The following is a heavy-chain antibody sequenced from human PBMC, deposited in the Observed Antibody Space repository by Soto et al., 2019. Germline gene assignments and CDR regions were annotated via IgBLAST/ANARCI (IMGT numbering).Heavy chain of an antibody. Sequence: QVQLVQSGAEVKKPGSSVKVSCKASGVTFSSYAISWVRQAPGQGLEWMGGIIPIFGTANYAQKFQGRVTITADESTSTAYMVLSSLRSEDTAVYYCARLFTGTTPVGGMDVWGQGATVPVSS. J-gene: IGHJ6*02. D-gene: IGHD1-1*01. CDR1: GVTFSSYA. CDR2: IIPIFGTA. CDR3: ARLFTGTTPVGGMDV. V-gene: IGHV1-69*01.